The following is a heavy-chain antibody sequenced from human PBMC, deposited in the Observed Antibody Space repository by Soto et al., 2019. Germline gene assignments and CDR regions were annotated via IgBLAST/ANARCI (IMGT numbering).Heavy chain of an antibody. CDR3: ASPLYDCSGGSCYYYYYMEV. CDR1: GGTFSSYT. Sequence: SVKVSCKASGGTFSSYTISWVRQAPGQGLEWMGRIIPILGIANYAQKFQGRVTITADKSTSTAYMELSSLRSEDTAVYYCASPLYDCSGGSCYYYYYMEVWGKGTTVTVSS. V-gene: IGHV1-69*02. CDR2: IIPILGIA. D-gene: IGHD2-15*01. J-gene: IGHJ6*03.